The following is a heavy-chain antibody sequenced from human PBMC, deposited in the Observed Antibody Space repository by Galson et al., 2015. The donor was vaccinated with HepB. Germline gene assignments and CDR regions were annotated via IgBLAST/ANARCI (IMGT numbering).Heavy chain of an antibody. Sequence: SLRLSCAASGFTFSSYGMHWVRQAPGKGLEWVAVIWYDGSNKYYADSVKGRFTISRDNSKNTLYLQVNSLRAEDTAVYYCARDIAAADRVGFDYWGQGTLVTVSS. CDR3: ARDIAAADRVGFDY. CDR2: IWYDGSNK. CDR1: GFTFSSYG. V-gene: IGHV3-33*01. J-gene: IGHJ4*02. D-gene: IGHD6-13*01.